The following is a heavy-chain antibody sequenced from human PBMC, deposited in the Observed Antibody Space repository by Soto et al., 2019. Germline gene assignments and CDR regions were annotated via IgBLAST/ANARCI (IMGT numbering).Heavy chain of an antibody. D-gene: IGHD3-10*01. CDR2: INHSGST. J-gene: IGHJ5*02. CDR3: ARARGRRGLTTPFDP. V-gene: IGHV4-34*01. Sequence: QVQLQQWGAGLLKPSETLSLTCAVYGGSFSGYYWSWIRQPPGKGLEWIGEINHSGSTNYNPSLKSRVTISVDTSKNQFSLKLSSVTAADTAVYYCARARGRRGLTTPFDPWGQGTLVTVSS. CDR1: GGSFSGYY.